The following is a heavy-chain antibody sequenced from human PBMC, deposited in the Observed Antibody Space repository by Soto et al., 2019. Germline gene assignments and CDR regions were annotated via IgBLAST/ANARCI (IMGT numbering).Heavy chain of an antibody. CDR3: ARGYCSSTSCYWVRVHYYMDV. CDR1: GGSFSGYY. Sequence: PSETLSLTCAVYGGSFSGYYWSWIRQPPGKGLEWFGEINHRGSTNYNPSLKSRVTISVDTSKNQFSLKLSSVTAADTTVYYCARGYCSSTSCYWVRVHYYMDVWGKGTTVTVSS. J-gene: IGHJ6*03. V-gene: IGHV4-34*01. CDR2: INHRGST. D-gene: IGHD2-2*01.